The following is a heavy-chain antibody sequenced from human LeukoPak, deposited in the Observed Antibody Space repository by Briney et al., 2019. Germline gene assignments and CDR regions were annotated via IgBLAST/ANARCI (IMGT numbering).Heavy chain of an antibody. CDR3: ARVDANWFDP. V-gene: IGHV3-30*03. CDR2: ISYDGSNK. J-gene: IGHJ5*02. Sequence: PGGSLRLSCAASGFTFSSYGMHWVRQAPGKGLEWVAVISYDGSNKYYADSVKGRFTISRDNSKNTLYLQMNSLRAEDTAVYYCARVDANWFDPWGQGTLVTVSS. CDR1: GFTFSSYG.